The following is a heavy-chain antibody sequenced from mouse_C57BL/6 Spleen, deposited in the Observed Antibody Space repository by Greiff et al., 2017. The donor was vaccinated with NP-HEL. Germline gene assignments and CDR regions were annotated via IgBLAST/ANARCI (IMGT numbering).Heavy chain of an antibody. Sequence: VQLQQSGPELVKPGASVKISCKASGYSFTGYYMHWVKQSHGNILDWIGYIYPYNGVSSYNQKFKGKATLTVDKSSSTASMELRSLTSEDSAVYSCAIANYGSSRDWYFYVWGTGTTVTVSS. CDR1: GYSFTGYY. CDR2: IYPYNGVS. J-gene: IGHJ1*03. V-gene: IGHV1-31*01. CDR3: AIANYGSSRDWYFYV. D-gene: IGHD1-1*01.